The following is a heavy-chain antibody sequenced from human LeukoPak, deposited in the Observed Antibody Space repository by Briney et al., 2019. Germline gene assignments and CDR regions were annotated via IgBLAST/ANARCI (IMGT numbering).Heavy chain of an antibody. CDR2: ISGSGGST. J-gene: IGHJ4*02. CDR1: GFTFDDYG. Sequence: GGSLRLSCAASGFTFDDYGMSWVRQAPGKGLEWVSAISGSGGSTYYADSVKGRFTISRDNSKNTLYLQMNSLRAEDTAVYYCAKEGWESYGYFDYWGQGTLVTVSS. CDR3: AKEGWESYGYFDY. V-gene: IGHV3-23*01. D-gene: IGHD5-18*01.